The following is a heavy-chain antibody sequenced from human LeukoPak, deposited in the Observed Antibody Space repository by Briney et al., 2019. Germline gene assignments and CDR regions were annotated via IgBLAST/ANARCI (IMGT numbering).Heavy chain of an antibody. J-gene: IGHJ4*02. CDR3: ARGQGVVVVTAILTY. Sequence: ASVKVSCKASGYTFTSYYMHWVRQAPGQGLEWTGIINPSGGSTSYAQKFQGRVTMTRDTSTSTVYMELSSLRSEDTAVYYCARGQGVVVVTAILTYWGQGTLVTVSS. V-gene: IGHV1-46*01. CDR2: INPSGGST. CDR1: GYTFTSYY. D-gene: IGHD2-21*02.